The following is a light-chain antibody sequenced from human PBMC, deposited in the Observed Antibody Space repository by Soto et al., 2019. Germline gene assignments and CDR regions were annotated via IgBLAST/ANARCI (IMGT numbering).Light chain of an antibody. J-gene: IGKJ3*01. Sequence: DIQMTQSPSSLPASVGDSVTITCRASQTISNYANWYQQRPGKAPKFLIYAASNLQSGVPSRFRGSGSGTDFTLTISSLQPEDFAVYYCQQTYNSLFTFGPGTKLEIK. CDR2: AAS. CDR1: QTISNY. V-gene: IGKV1-39*01. CDR3: QQTYNSLFT.